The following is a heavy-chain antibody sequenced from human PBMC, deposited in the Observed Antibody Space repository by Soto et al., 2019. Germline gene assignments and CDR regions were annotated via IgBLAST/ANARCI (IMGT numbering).Heavy chain of an antibody. CDR2: TSVDGVDR. D-gene: IGHD3-10*01. V-gene: IGHV3-11*01. CDR1: GFTFSDYY. Sequence: QVQLVESGGGLVKPGGSLTLSCVASGFTFSDYYMAWIRQTPGKGLEWVSYTSVDGVDRFYADSVKGRFTISRDNARKSLSLQMNSLRDEDTAVYYCARPNGESMRYYHGMDFWGQGTTVIVSS. CDR3: ARPNGESMRYYHGMDF. J-gene: IGHJ6*02.